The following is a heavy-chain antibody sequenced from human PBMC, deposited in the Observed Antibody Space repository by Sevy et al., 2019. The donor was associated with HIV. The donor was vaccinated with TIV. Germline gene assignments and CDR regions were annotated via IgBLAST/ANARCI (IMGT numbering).Heavy chain of an antibody. Sequence: GGSLRLSCAASGFTFSRYAMSWVRQAPGKGLEWVSAISGSGGSTYYADSVKGRFTISRDNSKNTLYLQMNSLRAEDTAVYYCAKDGYSSSWYQPGFDPWGQGTLVTVSS. CDR1: GFTFSRYA. J-gene: IGHJ5*02. V-gene: IGHV3-23*01. CDR3: AKDGYSSSWYQPGFDP. CDR2: ISGSGGST. D-gene: IGHD6-13*01.